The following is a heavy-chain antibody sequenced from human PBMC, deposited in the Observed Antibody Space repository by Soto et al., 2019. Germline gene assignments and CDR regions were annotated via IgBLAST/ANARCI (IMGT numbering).Heavy chain of an antibody. CDR1: GFTFSSYS. V-gene: IGHV3-48*02. Sequence: GSLRLSCAASGFTFSSYSMNWVRQAPGKGLEWVSYISSSSSTIYYADSVKGRFTISRDNAKNSLYLQMNSLRDEDTAVYYCASRDDYGDPYYFDYWGQGTLVTVS. CDR2: ISSSSSTI. CDR3: ASRDDYGDPYYFDY. J-gene: IGHJ4*02. D-gene: IGHD4-17*01.